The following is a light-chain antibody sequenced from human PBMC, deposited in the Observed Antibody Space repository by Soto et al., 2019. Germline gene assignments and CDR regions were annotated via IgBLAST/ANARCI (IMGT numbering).Light chain of an antibody. CDR3: PSYDSSLIGLI. V-gene: IGLV1-40*01. CDR2: VNT. J-gene: IGLJ2*01. CDR1: NSNIGAGYD. Sequence: QSVLTQPPSVSGAPGQRVTISCTGSNSNIGAGYDVNWYQHFPGTAPILLIYVNTNRPAGVPDRFSGSKSGSSTSLAIAGLQSEDEADSYFPSYDSSLIGLIFGLGTKLTVL.